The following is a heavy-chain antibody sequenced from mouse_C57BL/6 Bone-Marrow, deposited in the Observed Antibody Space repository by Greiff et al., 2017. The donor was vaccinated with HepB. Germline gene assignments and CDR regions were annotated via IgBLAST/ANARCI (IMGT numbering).Heavy chain of an antibody. CDR2: IDPSDSYT. V-gene: IGHV1-50*01. J-gene: IGHJ1*03. Sequence: VQLQQPGAELVKPGASVKLSCKASGYTFTSYWMQWVKQRPGQGLEWIGWIDPSDSYTNYNQKFKGKATLTVDTSSSTAYMQLSSLTSEDSAVYYCARYSVITTVVATRYFDVWGTGTTVTVSS. D-gene: IGHD1-1*01. CDR1: GYTFTSYW. CDR3: ARYSVITTVVATRYFDV.